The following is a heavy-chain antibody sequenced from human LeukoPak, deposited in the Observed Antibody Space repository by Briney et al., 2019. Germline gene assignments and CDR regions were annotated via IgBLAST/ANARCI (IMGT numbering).Heavy chain of an antibody. J-gene: IGHJ3*02. V-gene: IGHV3-23*01. D-gene: IGHD2-2*01. Sequence: GGSLRLSCAASGFTYSSYAMSWVRQAPGKGLEWVSAISGSGGSTYYADSVKGRFTISRDNSKNTLYLQMNSLRAEDTAVCYCAKLGGSTSCCDAFDIWGQGTMVTVSS. CDR2: ISGSGGST. CDR3: AKLGGSTSCCDAFDI. CDR1: GFTYSSYA.